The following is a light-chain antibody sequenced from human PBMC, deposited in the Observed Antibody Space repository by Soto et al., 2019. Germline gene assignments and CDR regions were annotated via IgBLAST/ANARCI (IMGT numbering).Light chain of an antibody. J-gene: IGKJ1*01. CDR3: QHYYTYPYM. V-gene: IGKV1-5*01. CDR1: QRIGSW. CDR2: DAS. Sequence: DIQMTQSPSTLSASGGDRVSITCRASQRIGSWLTWYQQKPGKVPKLLIYDASHLTSGVPSRFSGSGSGTEFTLSISSLQPDDFATYYCQHYYTYPYMFGQGTKVDIK.